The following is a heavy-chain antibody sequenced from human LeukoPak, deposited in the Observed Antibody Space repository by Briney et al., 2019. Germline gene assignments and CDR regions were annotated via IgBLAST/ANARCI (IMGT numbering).Heavy chain of an antibody. Sequence: PGGSLRLSCAASGFTFSNAWMSWVRQAPGKGLEWVSGINWNGGSTGYADSVKGRFTISRDNAKNSLYLQMNSLRAEDTALYYCARADERYYDILTGYYPGYYFDYWGQGTLVTVSS. CDR1: GFTFSNAW. CDR3: ARADERYYDILTGYYPGYYFDY. CDR2: INWNGGST. J-gene: IGHJ4*02. V-gene: IGHV3-20*04. D-gene: IGHD3-9*01.